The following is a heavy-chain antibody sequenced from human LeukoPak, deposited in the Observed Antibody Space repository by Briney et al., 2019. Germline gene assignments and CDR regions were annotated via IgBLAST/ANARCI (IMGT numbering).Heavy chain of an antibody. Sequence: GGCLRLSCAASGFTFNNYWMQWVRQAPGEGLEWVSGISLNSGSIGYADSVKGRFTISRDNAKNSLYLQMNSLRAEDTALYYCAKGREEQWLVLFDYWGQGTLVTVSS. J-gene: IGHJ4*02. V-gene: IGHV3-9*01. D-gene: IGHD6-19*01. CDR1: GFTFNNYW. CDR2: ISLNSGSI. CDR3: AKGREEQWLVLFDY.